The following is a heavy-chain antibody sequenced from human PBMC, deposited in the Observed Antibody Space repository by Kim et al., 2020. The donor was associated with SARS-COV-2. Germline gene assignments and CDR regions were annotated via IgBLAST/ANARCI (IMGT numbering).Heavy chain of an antibody. CDR1: GYSFTSYW. CDR2: IYPGDSDT. CDR3: ARQGPGDCSGGSCYSPYYYNGMDV. J-gene: IGHJ6*02. V-gene: IGHV5-51*01. D-gene: IGHD2-15*01. Sequence: GESLKISCKGSGYSFTSYWIGWVRQMPGKGLEWMGIIYPGDSDTRYSPSFQGQVTISADKSISTAYLQWNSLKASDTAMYYCARQGPGDCSGGSCYSPYYYNGMDVWGQGTTVTVSS.